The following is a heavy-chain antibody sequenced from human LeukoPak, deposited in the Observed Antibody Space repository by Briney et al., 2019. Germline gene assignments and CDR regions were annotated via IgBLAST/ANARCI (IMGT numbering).Heavy chain of an antibody. CDR1: GGTFSSYA. D-gene: IGHD1-14*01. CDR2: IIPILGIA. V-gene: IGHV1-69*04. Sequence: ASVKVSCKASGGTFSSYAISWVRQAPGQGLEWMGRIIPILGIANYAQKFQGRVTITADKSTSTAYMELSSLRSEVTAVYYCARVSPGTETFDYWGQGTLVTVSS. J-gene: IGHJ4*02. CDR3: ARVSPGTETFDY.